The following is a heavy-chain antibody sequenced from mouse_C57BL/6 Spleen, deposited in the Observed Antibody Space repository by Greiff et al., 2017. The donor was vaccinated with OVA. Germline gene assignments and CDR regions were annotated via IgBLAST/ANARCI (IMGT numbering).Heavy chain of an antibody. CDR1: GYAFSSYW. Sequence: VMLVESGAELVKPGASVKISCKASGYAFSSYWMNWVKQRPGKGLEWIGQIYPGDGDTNYNGKFKGKATLTADKSSSTAYMQLSSLTSEDSAVYFCARGGGSSGYWFAYWGQGTLVTVSA. J-gene: IGHJ3*01. D-gene: IGHD3-2*02. CDR2: IYPGDGDT. V-gene: IGHV1-80*01. CDR3: ARGGGSSGYWFAY.